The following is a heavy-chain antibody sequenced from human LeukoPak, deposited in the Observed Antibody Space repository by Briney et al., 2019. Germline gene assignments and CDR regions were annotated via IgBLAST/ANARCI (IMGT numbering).Heavy chain of an antibody. D-gene: IGHD6-19*01. CDR1: GFTFSSYA. CDR3: AKELRQWLALLAYYYYGMDV. J-gene: IGHJ6*02. Sequence: GGSLRLSCAASGFTFSSYAMSWVRRAPGKGLEWVSAISGSGGSTYYADSVKGRFTISRDNSKNTLYLQMNSLRAEDTAVYYCAKELRQWLALLAYYYYGMDVWGQGTTVTVSS. CDR2: ISGSGGST. V-gene: IGHV3-23*01.